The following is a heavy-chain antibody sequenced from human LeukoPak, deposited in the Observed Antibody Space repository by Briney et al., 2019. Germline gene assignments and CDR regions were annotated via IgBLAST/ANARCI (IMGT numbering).Heavy chain of an antibody. Sequence: GGSLRLSCIASGFTFSDACMSWVRQAPGKGLEWVARIESYSGGGTADYAAPVKGRFTISRDDAKNTLFLQMNSLKTEDSAEYYCSPDFYYFWSGPHWGQGSLVTVSS. D-gene: IGHD3-3*01. CDR3: SPDFYYFWSGPH. V-gene: IGHV3-15*04. J-gene: IGHJ4*02. CDR2: IESYSGGGTA. CDR1: GFTFSDAC.